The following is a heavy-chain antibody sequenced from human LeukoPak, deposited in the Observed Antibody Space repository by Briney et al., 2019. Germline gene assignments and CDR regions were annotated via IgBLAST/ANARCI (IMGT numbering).Heavy chain of an antibody. Sequence: PGGSLRLSCAASGLTFSSYAMSWVRQAPGKGLEWVSSISGSGGNTFYADSVKGRFTISRDNSKNTLYLQMNILRAEDTAAYHCAKGRNEDGDAALNYWGQGTLVTVSS. CDR2: ISGSGGNT. D-gene: IGHD4-17*01. J-gene: IGHJ4*02. V-gene: IGHV3-23*01. CDR3: AKGRNEDGDAALNY. CDR1: GLTFSSYA.